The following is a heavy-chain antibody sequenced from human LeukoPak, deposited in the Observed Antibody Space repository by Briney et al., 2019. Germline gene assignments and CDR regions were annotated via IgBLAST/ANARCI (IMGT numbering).Heavy chain of an antibody. D-gene: IGHD5-24*01. CDR3: ARELDGYNSPIDY. J-gene: IGHJ4*02. CDR1: GFTFSSYA. CDR2: ISSNGGST. V-gene: IGHV3-64*01. Sequence: GGSLRLSCAASGFTFSSYAMHWVRQAPGKGLEYVSAISSNGGSTYYANSVKGRFTISRDNSKNTLYLQMGSLRAEDMAVYYCARELDGYNSPIDYWGQGTLVTVSS.